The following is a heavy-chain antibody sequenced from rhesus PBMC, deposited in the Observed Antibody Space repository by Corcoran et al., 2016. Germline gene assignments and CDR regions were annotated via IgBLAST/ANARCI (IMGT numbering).Heavy chain of an antibody. Sequence: QVQLQESGPGLVKPSETLSPTCAVSGSSISSGYYWSWARQPPGKGLEWLAYITYSGSTSYNPSLKSRVTISRDTSKNQFSLKLGSVTAADTAVYYCARVRGYSNYYFDYWGQGVLVTVSS. CDR2: ITYSGST. D-gene: IGHD4-23*01. CDR3: ARVRGYSNYYFDY. CDR1: GSSISSGYY. J-gene: IGHJ4*01. V-gene: IGHV4-122*02.